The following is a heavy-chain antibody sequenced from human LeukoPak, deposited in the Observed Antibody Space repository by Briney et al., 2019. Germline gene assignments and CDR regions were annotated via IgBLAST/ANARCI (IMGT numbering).Heavy chain of an antibody. V-gene: IGHV4-39*01. D-gene: IGHD3-3*01. CDR1: GGSISSGGYY. CDR2: IYYSGST. Sequence: PSETLSLTCTVSGGSISSGGYYWSWIRQPPGKGLEWIGSIYYSGSTYYNPSLKSRVTISVDTSKNQFSLKLSSVTAADTAVYYCARRVYDFWSGSYYFDYWGQGTLVTVSS. CDR3: ARRVYDFWSGSYYFDY. J-gene: IGHJ4*02.